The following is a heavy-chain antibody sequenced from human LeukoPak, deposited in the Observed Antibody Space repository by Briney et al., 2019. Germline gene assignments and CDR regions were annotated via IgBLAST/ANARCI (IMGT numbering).Heavy chain of an antibody. V-gene: IGHV3-23*01. CDR3: AKDAIAYNGVYDAFDV. CDR1: GFTFSDYA. CDR2: TAGGVGAT. Sequence: GGSMRLSCAASGFTFSDYAMNWVRQAHGRVLEWVAHTAGGVGATYYGGSVKGRLTISRENSKNTLFLQMSSLRAEDMAVYYCAKDAIAYNGVYDAFDVWGQGKMVTVSS. J-gene: IGHJ3*01. D-gene: IGHD1-1*01.